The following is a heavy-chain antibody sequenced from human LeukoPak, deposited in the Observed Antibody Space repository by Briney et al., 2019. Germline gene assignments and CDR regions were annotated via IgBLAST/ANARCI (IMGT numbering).Heavy chain of an antibody. D-gene: IGHD6-13*01. J-gene: IGHJ4*02. CDR1: GFTFSSYD. Sequence: GGSLRLSCAASGFTFSSYDMHWVRQVTGKGLEWVSTIGAAGDSYYPGSVKDRFTISRENARNSLYLQLNSLRAGDTAVYYCARGKGSWYYFDSWGQGTLVTVSS. CDR3: ARGKGSWYYFDS. CDR2: IGAAGDS. V-gene: IGHV3-13*01.